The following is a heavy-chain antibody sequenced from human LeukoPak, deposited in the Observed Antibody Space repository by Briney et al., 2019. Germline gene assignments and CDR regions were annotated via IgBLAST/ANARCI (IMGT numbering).Heavy chain of an antibody. J-gene: IGHJ3*02. CDR3: ARDVTPSSGWYPPQRDAFDI. D-gene: IGHD6-19*01. CDR2: ISSSGSTI. V-gene: IGHV3-48*03. Sequence: GGSLRLSCAASGFTFSSYEMNWVRQAPGKGLEWVSYISSSGSTIYYADSVKGRFTISRDNAKNSLYLQMNSLRAEDTAVYYCARDVTPSSGWYPPQRDAFDIWGQGTMVTVSS. CDR1: GFTFSSYE.